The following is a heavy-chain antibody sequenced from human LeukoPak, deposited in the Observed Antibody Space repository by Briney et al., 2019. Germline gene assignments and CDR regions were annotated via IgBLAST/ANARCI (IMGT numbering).Heavy chain of an antibody. J-gene: IGHJ4*02. CDR1: RFTFSRYG. CDR2: ISYDGSNK. V-gene: IGHV3-30*18. CDR3: AKGLSGSPPPY. D-gene: IGHD3-10*01. Sequence: GGSLRLSCAASRFTFSRYGMHWVRQAPGKGLEGVAVISYDGSNKCYVDSVKGRFTISRDNSKNTLYLQMNSLRAEDTAVYYCAKGLSGSPPPYWGQGTLVTVSS.